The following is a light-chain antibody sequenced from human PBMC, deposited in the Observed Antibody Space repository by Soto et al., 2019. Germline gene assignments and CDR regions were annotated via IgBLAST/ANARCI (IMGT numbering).Light chain of an antibody. CDR1: SSVVGSYNL. CDR3: CSYAGSSTLV. CDR2: EVS. J-gene: IGLJ1*01. Sequence: QSALTQPASVSGSPGQSITISCTGTSSVVGSYNLVSWYQQHPGKAPKLMIYEVSKRPSGVSNRFSGSKSGNTASLTISGLEAEDEADYCCCSYAGSSTLVFGTGTKLTVL. V-gene: IGLV2-23*02.